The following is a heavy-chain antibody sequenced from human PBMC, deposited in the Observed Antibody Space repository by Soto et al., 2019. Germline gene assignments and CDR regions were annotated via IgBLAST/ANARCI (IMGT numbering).Heavy chain of an antibody. V-gene: IGHV1-18*01. CDR2: ISAYNGNT. Sequence: ASVKVSCKASGYTFTIYGISWVRQAPGQGLEWMGWISAYNGNTNYAQKLQGRVTMTTDTSTSTAYMELRSLRSDDTAVYYCARGIDPIVVVVAASAGAFDIWGQGTMVTVSS. CDR1: GYTFTIYG. J-gene: IGHJ3*02. D-gene: IGHD2-15*01. CDR3: ARGIDPIVVVVAASAGAFDI.